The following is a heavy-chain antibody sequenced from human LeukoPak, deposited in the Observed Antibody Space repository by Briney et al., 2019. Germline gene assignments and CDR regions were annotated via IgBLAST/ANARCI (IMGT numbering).Heavy chain of an antibody. CDR1: GFTFSKYS. Sequence: PGGSLRLSCVASGFTFSKYSMHWVRQIPGKGLEYVSALNDDGDRTYYADSVKARFTISRDNSKNTLFLQMGSLRAEDMAVYYCARVGDLNFYDFWGQGTLVTVSP. CDR3: ARVGDLNFYDF. V-gene: IGHV3-64*02. J-gene: IGHJ4*02. CDR2: LNDDGDRT. D-gene: IGHD1-20*01.